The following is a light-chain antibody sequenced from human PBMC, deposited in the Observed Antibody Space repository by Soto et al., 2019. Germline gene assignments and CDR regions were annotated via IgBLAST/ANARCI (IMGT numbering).Light chain of an antibody. CDR3: QQYGSSSYT. J-gene: IGKJ2*01. Sequence: EIVLTQSPGTLYLSPGERATLSCRASQSISSSYLAWYQQKPGQAPRLLIYAASSRATGIPDRFSGSGSGTDFTLTISRLEPEDFALYYCQQYGSSSYTLGQGTQLEIK. V-gene: IGKV3-20*01. CDR1: QSISSSY. CDR2: AAS.